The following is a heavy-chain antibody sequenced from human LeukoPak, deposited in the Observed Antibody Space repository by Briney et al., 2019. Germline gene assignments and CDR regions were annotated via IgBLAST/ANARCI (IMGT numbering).Heavy chain of an antibody. CDR2: ISWNTGNK. V-gene: IGHV3-9*01. J-gene: IGHJ3*02. CDR1: GFIFYNYA. Sequence: GGSLRLSCAAAGFIFYNYAMHWVRHAPGKGLEWVSRISWNTGNKDYADSVKGRFTISRDNDKNSLFLQMNSLRPEDTALYYCVKGTTFDAFDMWGQGTMVIVFS. CDR3: VKGTTFDAFDM. D-gene: IGHD3-16*01.